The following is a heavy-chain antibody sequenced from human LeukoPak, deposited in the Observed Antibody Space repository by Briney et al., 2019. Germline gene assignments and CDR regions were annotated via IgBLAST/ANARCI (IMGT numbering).Heavy chain of an antibody. D-gene: IGHD6-19*01. CDR1: VYTFTGYY. Sequence: GASVKVSCKASVYTFTGYYMHWVRQAPGQGLEWMGRINPNSGGTNYAQKFQGRVTMTRDTSISTAYMELSRLRSDDTAVYYCARESGYSSGWLDYWGQGTLVTVSS. V-gene: IGHV1-2*06. CDR3: ARESGYSSGWLDY. CDR2: INPNSGGT. J-gene: IGHJ4*02.